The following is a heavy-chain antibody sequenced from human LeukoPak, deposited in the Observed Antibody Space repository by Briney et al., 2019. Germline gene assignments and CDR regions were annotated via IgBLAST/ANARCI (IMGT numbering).Heavy chain of an antibody. CDR2: IHYSGST. CDR3: AREGESNPGYFDY. D-gene: IGHD1-14*01. V-gene: IGHV4-59*01. J-gene: IGHJ4*02. CDR1: GGSISSYY. Sequence: SETLSLTCTVSGGSISSYYWSWIRQPPGKGLEWIGYIHYSGSTNYNPSLKSRVTISVDTSKNQFSLKLSSVTAADTAVYYCAREGESNPGYFDYWGQGTLVTVSS.